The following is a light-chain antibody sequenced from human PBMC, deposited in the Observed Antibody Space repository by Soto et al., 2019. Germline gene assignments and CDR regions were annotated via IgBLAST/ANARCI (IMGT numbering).Light chain of an antibody. Sequence: EIVMTQSPATLSVSPGERATLSCRASQSVSSNLAWYQQKPGQAPRLLIYGASTRATGIPARFSGSGSGTEFTVTISSLQSEGFAVYYCQQYNNWPHRFGQGPKVEIK. J-gene: IGKJ1*01. V-gene: IGKV3D-15*01. CDR2: GAS. CDR1: QSVSSN. CDR3: QQYNNWPHR.